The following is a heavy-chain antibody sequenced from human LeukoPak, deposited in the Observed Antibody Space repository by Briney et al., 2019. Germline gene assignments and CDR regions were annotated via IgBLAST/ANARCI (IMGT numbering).Heavy chain of an antibody. Sequence: ASVKVSCKAAGGTFSSCAISWVRQAPGQGLEWMGGIIRIFGTANYAQKFQGRVTITADESTSTAYMELSSLRVEDTAVYYCARDSRTYYYDSSGVYYFDYWGQGTLVTVSS. D-gene: IGHD3-22*01. CDR3: ARDSRTYYYDSSGVYYFDY. CDR2: IIRIFGTA. V-gene: IGHV1-69*13. CDR1: GGTFSSCA. J-gene: IGHJ4*02.